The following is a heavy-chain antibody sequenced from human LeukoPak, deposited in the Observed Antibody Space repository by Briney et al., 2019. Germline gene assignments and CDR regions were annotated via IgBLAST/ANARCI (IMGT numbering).Heavy chain of an antibody. CDR3: AKDGFIWFEIAESLKGFDY. J-gene: IGHJ4*02. CDR2: ISYDGSNK. CDR1: GFTFSSYG. D-gene: IGHD3-10*01. V-gene: IGHV3-30*18. Sequence: PGGSLRLSCAASGFTFSSYGMHWVRQAPGKGLEWVAVISYDGSNKYYADSVKGRFTISRDNSKNTLYLQMNSLRAEDTAVYYCAKDGFIWFEIAESLKGFDYWGQGTLVTVSS.